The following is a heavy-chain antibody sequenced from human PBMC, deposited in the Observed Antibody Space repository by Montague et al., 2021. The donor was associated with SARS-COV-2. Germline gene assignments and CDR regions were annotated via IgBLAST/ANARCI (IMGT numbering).Heavy chain of an antibody. CDR2: INHGEST. CDR3: ARLRDGVVPSPILGVGPYYSYYFMDV. V-gene: IGHV4-34*01. D-gene: IGHD3-10*01. Sequence: SETLSLTCTVYGGSFSGYYWNWIRQPPGKGLEWIGEINHGESTNYNPPLKSRLTISTDPSKNQFSLKLTSVAAADTAVYYCARLRDGVVPSPILGVGPYYSYYFMDVWGKGTTVTVSS. CDR1: GGSFSGYY. J-gene: IGHJ6*03.